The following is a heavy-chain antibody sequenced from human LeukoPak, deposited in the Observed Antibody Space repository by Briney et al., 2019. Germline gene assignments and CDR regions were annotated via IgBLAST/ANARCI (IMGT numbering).Heavy chain of an antibody. CDR2: INHSGST. J-gene: IGHJ4*02. CDR1: GGSFSGYY. Sequence: PSETLSLTCAVYGGSFSGYYWSWIRQPPGKGLEWIGEINHSGSTNYNPSLKSRVTISVDTSKNQFSLKLSSVTAADTAVYYCARGGADFWSGYPWMFDYWGEGTLVTVSA. CDR3: ARGGADFWSGYPWMFDY. V-gene: IGHV4-34*01. D-gene: IGHD3-3*01.